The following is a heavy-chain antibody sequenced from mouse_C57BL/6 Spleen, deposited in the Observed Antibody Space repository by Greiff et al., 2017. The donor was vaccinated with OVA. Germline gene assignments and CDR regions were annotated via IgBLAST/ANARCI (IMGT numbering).Heavy chain of an antibody. Sequence: QVQLQQSGAELVKPGASVKLSCKASGYTFTEYTIPWVKQRPGQGLEWIGWFYPGSGSIKYNEKFKDKATLTADKSSSTVYMELSSLTSDDAAVDYCARNEEEAVGCYCDDWGTGTTVTVSS. CDR2: FYPGSGSI. CDR3: ARNEEEAVGCYCDD. J-gene: IGHJ1*03. CDR1: GYTFTEYT. V-gene: IGHV1-62-2*01.